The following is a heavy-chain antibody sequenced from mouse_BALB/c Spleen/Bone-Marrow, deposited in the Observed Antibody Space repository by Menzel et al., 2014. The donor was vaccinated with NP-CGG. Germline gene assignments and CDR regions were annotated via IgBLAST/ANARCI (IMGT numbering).Heavy chain of an antibody. CDR2: INPNNDGT. D-gene: IGHD2-2*01. J-gene: IGHJ1*01. CDR1: GYTFTSYV. V-gene: IGHV1-14*01. Sequence: VQLQQSGPELVKPGASVKVSCKASGYTFTSYVMHWVKQKPGQGLEWIGNINPNNDGTYYNEKFKGQATLTSDKSSSTAYMELSSLTSEDSAVYYCARSLYGYDWYFDVWGAGTTVTVSS. CDR3: ARSLYGYDWYFDV.